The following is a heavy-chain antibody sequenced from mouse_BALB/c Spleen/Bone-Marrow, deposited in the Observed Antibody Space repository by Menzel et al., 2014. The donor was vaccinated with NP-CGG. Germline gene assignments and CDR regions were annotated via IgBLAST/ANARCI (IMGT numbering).Heavy chain of an antibody. CDR2: IYPYNGVT. V-gene: IGHV1S29*02. J-gene: IGHJ4*01. CDR3: AGKACSDYDCALDF. D-gene: IGHD2-4*01. CDR1: GYTFTDYK. Sequence: VQLKQSGPELVKPGASVKISCKASGYTFTDYKMHWVKLRHGKSLEWIGYIYPYNGVTGYNQKFKSKATLTVDNSSSTAYMELRSLTSEDSAVYYCAGKACSDYDCALDFWGQGTSVTVSS.